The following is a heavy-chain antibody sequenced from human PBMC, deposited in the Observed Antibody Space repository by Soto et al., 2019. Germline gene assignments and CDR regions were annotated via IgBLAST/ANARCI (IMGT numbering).Heavy chain of an antibody. CDR1: GFTFRTYA. D-gene: IGHD3-10*01. CDR3: AKIPTGSGSSKFDY. V-gene: IGHV3-23*01. J-gene: IGHJ4*02. CDR2: ISGSGSFT. Sequence: GGSLRLSCAASGFTFRTYAMNWVRQAPGKGLEWISAISGSGSFTHYADSVRGRFTISRDNSQNQLYLQMNNLRGDDTAMYYCAKIPTGSGSSKFDYWGQGTQVTVSS.